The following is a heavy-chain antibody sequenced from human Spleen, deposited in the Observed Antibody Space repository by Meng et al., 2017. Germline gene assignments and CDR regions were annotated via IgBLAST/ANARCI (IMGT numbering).Heavy chain of an antibody. V-gene: IGHV3-23*01. J-gene: IGHJ3*02. Sequence: GESLKISCAASGFTFSSYARSWVRQAPGKGLEWVSTITSGGATYYADSVKGRFTISRDNSKNTLYLQMNSLRAEGTAVNYCAKPARDSCSNLYPHDSFDIWGQGTTVTVSS. CDR3: AKPARDSCSNLYPHDSFDI. CDR1: GFTFSSYA. CDR2: ITSGGAT. D-gene: IGHD2-2*01.